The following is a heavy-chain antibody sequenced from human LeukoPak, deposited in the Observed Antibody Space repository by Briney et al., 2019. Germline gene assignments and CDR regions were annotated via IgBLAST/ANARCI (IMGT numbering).Heavy chain of an antibody. CDR2: IKPDGSAK. CDR1: GFTFSRYW. D-gene: IGHD6-13*01. CDR3: ARDRAAADLDY. V-gene: IGHV3-7*01. Sequence: GGSLRLSCAASGFTFSRYWMTWVRQTPGKGLEWVANIKPDGSAKYYVDSVKGRFTISRDNAKNSLYLQMNSLRAEDTAVYYCARDRAAADLDYWGQGTLVTVSS. J-gene: IGHJ4*02.